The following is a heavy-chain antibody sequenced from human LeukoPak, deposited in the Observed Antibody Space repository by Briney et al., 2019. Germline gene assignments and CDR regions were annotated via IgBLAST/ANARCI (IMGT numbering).Heavy chain of an antibody. D-gene: IGHD3-10*01. Sequence: GGSLRLSCAASGLTVSRNYMSWVRQAPGKGVESVSVIYSGGSTYYADSVRGRFTISRDNSKNTLYLQMNSLRVEDTAVYYCARVGGHWGQGTLVTVSS. V-gene: IGHV3-53*01. CDR3: ARVGGH. CDR1: GLTVSRNY. CDR2: IYSGGST. J-gene: IGHJ4*02.